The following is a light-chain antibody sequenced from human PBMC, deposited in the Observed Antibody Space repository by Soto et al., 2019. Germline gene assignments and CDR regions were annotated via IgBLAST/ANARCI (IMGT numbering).Light chain of an antibody. Sequence: QSALTQPASVSASPGQSITISCTGTSSDVGAYNYVSWYQQHPGKAPKVMIYDVSYRPSGVSNRFSGSKSGNTASLTISGLQAEDEADYYCISYKSSTTRVFGTGTKVTVL. V-gene: IGLV2-14*03. CDR3: ISYKSSTTRV. J-gene: IGLJ1*01. CDR2: DVS. CDR1: SSDVGAYNY.